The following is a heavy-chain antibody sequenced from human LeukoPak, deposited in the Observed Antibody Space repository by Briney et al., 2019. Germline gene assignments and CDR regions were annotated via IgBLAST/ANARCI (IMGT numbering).Heavy chain of an antibody. J-gene: IGHJ6*03. V-gene: IGHV3-9*01. CDR1: GFTFDDYA. CDR3: AKDTGLLLDYMDV. CDR2: ISWNSGSI. Sequence: GGSLRLSCAASGFTFDDYAMHWVRQAPGKGLERVSGISWNSGSIGYADSVKGRFTISRDNAKNSLYLQMNSLRAEDTALYYCAKDTGLLLDYMDVWGKGTTVTISS. D-gene: IGHD2-15*01.